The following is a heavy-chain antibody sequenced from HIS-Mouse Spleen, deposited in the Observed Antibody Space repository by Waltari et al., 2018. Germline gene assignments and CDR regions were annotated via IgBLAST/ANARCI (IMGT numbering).Heavy chain of an antibody. CDR2: IDYCGST. CDR1: GGPISSSSYY. J-gene: IGHJ2*01. D-gene: IGHD6-13*01. CDR3: AREIPYSSSWYDWYFDL. Sequence: QLQLQESGPGLVKPSETLSLTCTVSGGPISSSSYYWGWIRQPPGKGLEWIGSIDYCGSTYTTPSLKSRVTISVDTSKNQFSLKLSSVTAADTAVYYCAREIPYSSSWYDWYFDLWGRGTLVTVSS. V-gene: IGHV4-39*07.